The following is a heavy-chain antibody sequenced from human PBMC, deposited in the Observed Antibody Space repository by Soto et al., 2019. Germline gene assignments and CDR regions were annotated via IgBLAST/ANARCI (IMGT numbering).Heavy chain of an antibody. CDR2: IIPSFGTT. V-gene: IGHV1-69*01. D-gene: IGHD3-16*01. Sequence: QVQLVQSGAEVKKLGSSVKVSCKASGGTFSTSDIRWVRQAPGQGLEWMGGIIPSFGTTNYAQKFQGRVTITADESTSTVYMELSSLRSDDTAVFYCAMIRSRDASTFDHWGQGTLVTVSS. CDR3: AMIRSRDASTFDH. J-gene: IGHJ4*02. CDR1: GGTFSTSD.